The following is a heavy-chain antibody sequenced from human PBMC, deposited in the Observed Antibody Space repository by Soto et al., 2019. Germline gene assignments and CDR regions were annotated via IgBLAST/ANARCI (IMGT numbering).Heavy chain of an antibody. CDR2: IIPIFGTA. V-gene: IGHV1-69*13. CDR1: GGTFSSYA. D-gene: IGHD4-17*01. CDR3: TLSVTRPHYFDY. Sequence: ASVKVSCKASGGTFSSYAISWVRQAPGQGLEWMGGIIPIFGTANYAQKFQGRVTITADESTSTAYMELSSLRSEDTAVYYCTLSVTRPHYFDYWGQGTLVTV. J-gene: IGHJ4*02.